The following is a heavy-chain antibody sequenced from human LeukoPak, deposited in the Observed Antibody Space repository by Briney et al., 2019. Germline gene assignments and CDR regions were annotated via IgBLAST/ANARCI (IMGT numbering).Heavy chain of an antibody. Sequence: SETLSLTCTVSGGSISSYYWSWIRQPPGKGLEWIGYIYYSGSTNYNPSLKSRVTISVDTSKNQFSLKLSSVTAADTAVYYCARGPTGTTTVYWGQGTLVTVSS. V-gene: IGHV4-59*01. CDR1: GGSISSYY. D-gene: IGHD1-7*01. CDR3: ARGPTGTTTVY. CDR2: IYYSGST. J-gene: IGHJ4*02.